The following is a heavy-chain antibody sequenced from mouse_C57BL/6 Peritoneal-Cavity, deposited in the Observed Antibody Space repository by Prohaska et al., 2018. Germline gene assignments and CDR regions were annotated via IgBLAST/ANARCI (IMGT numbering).Heavy chain of an antibody. J-gene: IGHJ4*01. CDR2: INPYNGGT. CDR3: AREAYAMDY. V-gene: IGHV1-19*01. Sequence: HGKSLEWIGVINPYNGGTSYNQKFKGKATLTVDKSSSTAYMELNSLTSEDSAVYYCAREAYAMDYWGQGTSVTVSS.